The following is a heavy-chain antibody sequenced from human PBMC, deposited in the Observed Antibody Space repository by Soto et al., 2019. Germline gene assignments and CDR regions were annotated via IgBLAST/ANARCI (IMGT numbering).Heavy chain of an antibody. CDR1: GGSISSGDYY. Sequence: SETLSLTCTVSGGSISSGDYYWSWIRQPPGKGLEWIGYIYYSGSTYYNPSLKSRVTISVDTSKNQFSLKLSSVTAADTAVYYCARDYRGSGSYHFDYWGQGTLVTVSS. D-gene: IGHD3-10*01. J-gene: IGHJ4*02. V-gene: IGHV4-30-4*01. CDR3: ARDYRGSGSYHFDY. CDR2: IYYSGST.